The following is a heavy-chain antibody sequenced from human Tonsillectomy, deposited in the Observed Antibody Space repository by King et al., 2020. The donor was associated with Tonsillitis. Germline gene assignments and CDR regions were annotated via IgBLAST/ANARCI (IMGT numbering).Heavy chain of an antibody. V-gene: IGHV3-20*01. Sequence: GQLVQSGGGVVRPGGSLRLSCAASGFTFDDYGMSWVRQAPGKGLEWVSGINWNGGSTGYADSVKGRFTISRDNAKNSLYLQMNSLRAEDTALYHCARHYSSGWYSEYFQHWGQGTLVTVSS. J-gene: IGHJ1*01. CDR2: INWNGGST. CDR1: GFTFDDYG. D-gene: IGHD6-19*01. CDR3: ARHYSSGWYSEYFQH.